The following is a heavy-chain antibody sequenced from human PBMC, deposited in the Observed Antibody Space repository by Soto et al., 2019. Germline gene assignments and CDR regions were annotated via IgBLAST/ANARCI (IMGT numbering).Heavy chain of an antibody. CDR1: GYTFTHFY. CDR3: ARDEGGYDISTGYYKAHHFDY. D-gene: IGHD3-9*01. J-gene: IGHJ4*02. V-gene: IGHV1-18*01. CDR2: ISPHNFNT. Sequence: QVQLEQSGAEVKKPGDSVKVSCKASGYTFTHFYITWVRQAPGQGLEWLGAISPHNFNTNYAQKLRGRVTLTTENSTTPAYMDLRRLTSDDTAVYSCARDEGGYDISTGYYKAHHFDYWGQGVPVTVSS.